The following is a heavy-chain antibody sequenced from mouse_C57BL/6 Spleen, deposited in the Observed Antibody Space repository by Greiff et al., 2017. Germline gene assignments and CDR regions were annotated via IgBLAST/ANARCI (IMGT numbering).Heavy chain of an antibody. D-gene: IGHD1-1*01. CDR2: IYPRSGNT. J-gene: IGHJ1*03. Sequence: QVQLQQSGAELARPGASVKLSCKASGYTFTSYGISWVKQRTGQGLEWIGEIYPRSGNTYYNEKFKGKATLTADKSSSTAYMELRSLTSEDSAVYFCATTTVVAPDWYFDVWGTGTTDNVSS. CDR3: ATTTVVAPDWYFDV. CDR1: GYTFTSYG. V-gene: IGHV1-81*01.